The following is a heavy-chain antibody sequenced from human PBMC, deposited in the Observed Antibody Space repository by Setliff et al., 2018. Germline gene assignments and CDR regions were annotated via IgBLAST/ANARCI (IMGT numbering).Heavy chain of an antibody. CDR3: SRLVRYCTTTTCQSVPGAEV. V-gene: IGHV1-18*01. J-gene: IGHJ4*02. Sequence: GASVKVSCKASGYTFTDYGVTWVRQAPGQGLEWVGWISPYTGNAYYAPKFQGRVSLTTDTSTTTAYMDLRSLRSDDTAVYYCSRLVRYCTTTTCQSVPGAEVWGQGTLVTVSS. CDR2: ISPYTGNA. CDR1: GYTFTDYG. D-gene: IGHD2-8*01.